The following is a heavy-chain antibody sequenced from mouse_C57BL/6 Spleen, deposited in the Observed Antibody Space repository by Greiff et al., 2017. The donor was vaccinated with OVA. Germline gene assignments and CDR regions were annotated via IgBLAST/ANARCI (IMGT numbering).Heavy chain of an antibody. Sequence: VQLQQSGAELVKPGASVKLSCTASGFNIKDYYMNWVKQRTEQGLEWIGRIDPEDGETKYAPKFQGKATKTAYTSATTSDLLLSSLTSEDTAVYCCAYSSGAWFAYWGQGTLVTVSA. J-gene: IGHJ3*01. CDR2: IDPEDGET. V-gene: IGHV14-2*01. CDR1: GFNIKDYY. CDR3: AYSSGAWFAY. D-gene: IGHD3-2*02.